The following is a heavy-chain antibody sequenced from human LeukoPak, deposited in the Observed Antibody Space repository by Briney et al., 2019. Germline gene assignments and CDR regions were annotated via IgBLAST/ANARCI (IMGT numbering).Heavy chain of an antibody. J-gene: IGHJ4*02. CDR1: GYTLTSQA. CDR2: INAGNDNT. CDR3: ARVFCSTISCEFDY. Sequence: ASVKVSCKASGYTLTSQAMHWVRQAPGRRLEWMGWINAGNDNTKFSQKFQGRVTITRDTSASTVYMELSSLRSEDTAVYYCARVFCSTISCEFDYWGQGTRVTVSS. D-gene: IGHD2-2*01. V-gene: IGHV1-3*01.